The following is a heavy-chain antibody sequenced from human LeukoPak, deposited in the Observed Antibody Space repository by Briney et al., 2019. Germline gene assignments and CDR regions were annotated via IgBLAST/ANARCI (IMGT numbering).Heavy chain of an antibody. Sequence: SVKVSCKASGGTFSSYAISWVRQAPGQGLEWMGGIIPIFGTANYAQKFQGRVTITADESTSTAYMELSSLRSEDTAVYYCAKAPSHDFWSAPLGYFDLWGRGTLVTVSS. CDR3: AKAPSHDFWSAPLGYFDL. CDR1: GGTFSSYA. D-gene: IGHD3-3*01. CDR2: IIPIFGTA. V-gene: IGHV1-69*13. J-gene: IGHJ2*01.